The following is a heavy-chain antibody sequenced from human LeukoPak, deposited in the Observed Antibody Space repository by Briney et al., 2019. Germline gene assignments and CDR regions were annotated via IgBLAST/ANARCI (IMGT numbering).Heavy chain of an antibody. D-gene: IGHD2-2*01. CDR2: ISYDGSNK. CDR3: AGCSSTSCYDWFDP. V-gene: IGHV3-30-3*01. Sequence: PGGSLRLSCAASGFTFSSYAMHWVRQAPGKGLEWVAVISYDGSNKYYADSVKGRFTISRDNSKNTLYLQVNSLRAEDTAVYYCAGCSSTSCYDWFDPWGQGTLVTVSS. J-gene: IGHJ5*02. CDR1: GFTFSSYA.